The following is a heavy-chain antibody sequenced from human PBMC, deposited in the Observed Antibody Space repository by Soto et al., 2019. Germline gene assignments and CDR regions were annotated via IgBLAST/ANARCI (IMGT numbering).Heavy chain of an antibody. Sequence: QVQLQESGPGLVKPSETLSLTCTVSAGSISSYYWSWIRQPPGKGLEWIGYIYYSGSTNYNPSLKSRVTMSVDTSKNQFSRKLSSVTAADTAVYYCAGGIVGAMDYYYGMDVWGQGTTVTVSS. CDR2: IYYSGST. D-gene: IGHD1-26*01. CDR3: AGGIVGAMDYYYGMDV. CDR1: AGSISSYY. J-gene: IGHJ6*02. V-gene: IGHV4-59*01.